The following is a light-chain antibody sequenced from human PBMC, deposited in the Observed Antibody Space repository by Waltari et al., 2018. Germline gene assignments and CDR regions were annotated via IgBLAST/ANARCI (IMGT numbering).Light chain of an antibody. CDR1: QSVSRA. CDR3: QHYVRLPAT. CDR2: GAS. Sequence: EIVLTQSPSSLSSSPGERVTLSCRASQSVSRALAWYQQKPGQAPRLLIFGASNRATCIPDRFSGSGSETDVSRTISRLEPEEFAVYYCQHYVRLPATFGRGTKVEIK. V-gene: IGKV3-20*01. J-gene: IGKJ1*01.